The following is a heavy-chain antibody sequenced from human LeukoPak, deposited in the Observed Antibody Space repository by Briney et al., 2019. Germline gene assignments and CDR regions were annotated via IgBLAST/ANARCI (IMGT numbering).Heavy chain of an antibody. V-gene: IGHV3-23*01. CDR2: ISGSGGST. CDR3: AKDLSMVVQTDAFDI. D-gene: IGHD2-15*01. J-gene: IGHJ3*02. CDR1: GFTFSSYA. Sequence: PGGSLRLSCAASGFTFSSYAMSWVRQAPGKGLERVSAISGSGGSTYYADSVKGRFTISRDNSKNTLYLQMNSLRAEDTAVYYCAKDLSMVVQTDAFDIWGQGTMVTVSS.